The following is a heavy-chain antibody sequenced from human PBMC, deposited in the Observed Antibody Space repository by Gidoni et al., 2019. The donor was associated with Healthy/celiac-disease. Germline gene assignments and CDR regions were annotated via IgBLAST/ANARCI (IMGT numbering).Heavy chain of an antibody. D-gene: IGHD6-19*01. V-gene: IGHV1-58*01. CDR1: GFTFTSSA. J-gene: IGHJ6*02. CDR3: AAEGGQWPTYYYGMDV. Sequence: QMQLVQSGPEVKKPGTSVKVSCKASGFTFTSSAVQWVRQARGQRLEWIGWIVVGSGNTNYAQKFQERVTITRDMSTSTAYMELSSLRSEDTAVYYCAAEGGQWPTYYYGMDVWGQGTTVTVCS. CDR2: IVVGSGNT.